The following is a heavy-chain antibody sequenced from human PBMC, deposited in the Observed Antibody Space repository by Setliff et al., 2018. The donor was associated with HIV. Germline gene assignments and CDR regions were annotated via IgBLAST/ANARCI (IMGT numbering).Heavy chain of an antibody. CDR3: AKNLFSSRWSPLDS. CDR2: IRYDESDK. D-gene: IGHD6-13*01. CDR1: GFTFSNSG. V-gene: IGHV3-30*02. Sequence: LRLSCAASGFTFSNSGMHWVRQAPGKGLEWVTFIRYDESDKDYADSVKGRFTISRDNSKNSLYLQMNSLRAEDTAVYYCAKNLFSSRWSPLDSWGQGTLVTVSS. J-gene: IGHJ4*02.